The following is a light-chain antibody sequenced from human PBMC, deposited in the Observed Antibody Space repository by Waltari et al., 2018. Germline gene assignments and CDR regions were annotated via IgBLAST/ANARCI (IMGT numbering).Light chain of an antibody. J-gene: IGLJ2*01. CDR2: DVD. V-gene: IGLV2-14*01. Sequence: QSALTQPAFVSGSPGQSITISSPGTSSAVVGYNDVSWYQQHPRKAPKLIIYDVDNRPSGVSNRFSGSKSGNTASLTISGLQVEDEADYYCNSCTGDSTLIFGGGTKVTVL. CDR3: NSCTGDSTLI. CDR1: SSAVVGYND.